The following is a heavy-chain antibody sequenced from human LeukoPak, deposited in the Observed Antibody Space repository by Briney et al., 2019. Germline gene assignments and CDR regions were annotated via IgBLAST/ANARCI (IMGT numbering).Heavy chain of an antibody. J-gene: IGHJ4*02. Sequence: GGSLRLSCAASGFTFNHYAMSWVRQAPGKGLEWVSGINHHGHTFYADSVKGRFTISRDNFKNTLYLQMNSLRVEDTAVYYCARGSTNSWYIPFDYWGQGTLVTVSS. D-gene: IGHD6-13*01. CDR1: GFTFNHYA. CDR3: ARGSTNSWYIPFDY. CDR2: INHHGHT. V-gene: IGHV3-23*01.